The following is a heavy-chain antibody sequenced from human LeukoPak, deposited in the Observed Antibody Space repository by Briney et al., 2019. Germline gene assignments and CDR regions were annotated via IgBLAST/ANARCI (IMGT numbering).Heavy chain of an antibody. CDR3: ARGHIVVVTAWFDP. J-gene: IGHJ5*02. D-gene: IGHD2-21*02. V-gene: IGHV1-18*01. CDR2: ISAYNGNT. Sequence: GASVKVSCKASGYTFTSYGISWVRQAPRQGLEWMGWISAYNGNTNYAQKLQGRVTMTTDTSTSTAYMELRSLRSDDTAVYYCARGHIVVVTAWFDPWGQGTLVTVSS. CDR1: GYTFTSYG.